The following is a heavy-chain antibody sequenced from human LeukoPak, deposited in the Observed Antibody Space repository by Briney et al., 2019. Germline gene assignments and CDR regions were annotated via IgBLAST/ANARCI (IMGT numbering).Heavy chain of an antibody. D-gene: IGHD2/OR15-2a*01. J-gene: IGHJ4*02. CDR1: GVTFSSYA. CDR3: AKGRNYFPIDY. CDR2: FLNDGRA. V-gene: IGHV3-23*03. Sequence: PGGSLRLSCAASGVTFSSYAMSWVRQAPGRGLEWVSVFLNDGRAFYADSVRGRFTISTDNSRNTVDLQMNSLGAEDTAVYYCAKGRNYFPIDYWGQGTLVTVSS.